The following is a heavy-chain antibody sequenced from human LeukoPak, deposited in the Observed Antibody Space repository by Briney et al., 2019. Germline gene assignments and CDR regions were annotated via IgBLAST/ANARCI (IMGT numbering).Heavy chain of an antibody. CDR2: ISYDGSNK. Sequence: PGGSLRLSCAASGFTFSSYAMHWVRQAPGKGLEWVAVISYDGSNKYYADSVKGRFAISRDNSKKTLYLQMNSLRAEDTAVYYCARDKSSSWYINWFDPWGQGTLVTVSS. V-gene: IGHV3-30*09. CDR3: ARDKSSSWYINWFDP. D-gene: IGHD6-13*01. J-gene: IGHJ5*02. CDR1: GFTFSSYA.